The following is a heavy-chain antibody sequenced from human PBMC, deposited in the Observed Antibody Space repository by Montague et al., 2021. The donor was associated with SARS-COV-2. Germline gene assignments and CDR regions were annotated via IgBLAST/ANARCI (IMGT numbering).Heavy chain of an antibody. Sequence: SETLSLTCTVSAGSISSYYWSWIRQPPGKGLEWVGYIYYSGSTNYNPSLQSRVTISVDMSKNQVALNLSSVTAADTAVYYCARHEGATGWYANFDPWGRGALVAVSS. D-gene: IGHD6-19*01. CDR2: IYYSGST. J-gene: IGHJ2*01. CDR1: AGSISSYY. V-gene: IGHV4-59*08. CDR3: ARHEGATGWYANFDP.